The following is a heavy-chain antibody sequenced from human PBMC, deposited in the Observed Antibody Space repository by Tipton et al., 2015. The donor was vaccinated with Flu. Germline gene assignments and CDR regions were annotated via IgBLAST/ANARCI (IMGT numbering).Heavy chain of an antibody. D-gene: IGHD3-3*01. CDR1: GGSISSYY. CDR2: IYTSGST. J-gene: IGHJ2*01. Sequence: TLSLTCTVSGGSISSYYWSWIRQPAGKGLEWIGRIYTSGSTNYNPSLKSRVTMSVDTSKNQFSLKLSSVTAADTAVYYCASSPLLITIFGVVTRRPNWYFDLWGRGTLVTVSS. CDR3: ASSPLLITIFGVVTRRPNWYFDL. V-gene: IGHV4-4*07.